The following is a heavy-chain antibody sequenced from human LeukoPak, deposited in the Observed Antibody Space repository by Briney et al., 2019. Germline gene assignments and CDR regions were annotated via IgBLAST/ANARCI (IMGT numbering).Heavy chain of an antibody. D-gene: IGHD3-16*01. Sequence: GASVKVSCKASGYTFTGFYLHWVRQAPGQGLEWMGWITPNSGGTDYALKFQGRVTMTRDTSISTAYMELRSLRSDDTAVYYCARDKGYVWGSYYWFDPWGQGTLVTVSS. CDR1: GYTFTGFY. CDR3: ARDKGYVWGSYYWFDP. CDR2: ITPNSGGT. V-gene: IGHV1-2*02. J-gene: IGHJ5*02.